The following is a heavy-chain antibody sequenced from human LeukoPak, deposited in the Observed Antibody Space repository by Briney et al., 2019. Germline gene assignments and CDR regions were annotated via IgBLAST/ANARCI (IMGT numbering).Heavy chain of an antibody. CDR3: ARRAPVASGAIDY. V-gene: IGHV4-59*08. J-gene: IGHJ4*02. Sequence: SETLSLTCTVSGGSMSTHYWSWIRQPPGKGLEWIGYIYYSGPTNYNPSLKSRVTISVDTSKNQFSLKLSSVTAADAAVYYCARRAPVASGAIDYWGQGTLVTVSS. CDR2: IYYSGPT. D-gene: IGHD1-26*01. CDR1: GGSMSTHY.